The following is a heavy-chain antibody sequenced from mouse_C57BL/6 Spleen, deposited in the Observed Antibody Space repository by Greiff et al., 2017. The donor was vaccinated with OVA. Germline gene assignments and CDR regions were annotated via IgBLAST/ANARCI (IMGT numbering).Heavy chain of an antibody. J-gene: IGHJ4*01. Sequence: VQLQQSGPGLVAPSQSLSITCTVSGFSLTSYGVSWVRQPPGKGLEWLGVIWGDGSTNYHSALISRLSISKDNSKSQVFLKLNSLQTDDTATYXCAKQARDYFYYAMDYWGQGTSVTVSS. CDR1: GFSLTSYG. CDR2: IWGDGST. D-gene: IGHD3-3*01. CDR3: AKQARDYFYYAMDY. V-gene: IGHV2-3*01.